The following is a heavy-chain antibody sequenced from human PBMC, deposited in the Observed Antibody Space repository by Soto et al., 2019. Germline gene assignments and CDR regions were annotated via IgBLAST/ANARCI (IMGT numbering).Heavy chain of an antibody. Sequence: LRLSCAASGFTFSSYGMHWVRQAPGKGLEWVAIIWYDGGNKYYADSVKGRLTISRDSSKNTLYLQMNSLRAEDTAVYYCARDYSSYGPFDYWGQGTLVTVSS. J-gene: IGHJ4*02. CDR1: GFTFSSYG. CDR2: IWYDGGNK. V-gene: IGHV3-33*01. CDR3: ARDYSSYGPFDY. D-gene: IGHD5-18*01.